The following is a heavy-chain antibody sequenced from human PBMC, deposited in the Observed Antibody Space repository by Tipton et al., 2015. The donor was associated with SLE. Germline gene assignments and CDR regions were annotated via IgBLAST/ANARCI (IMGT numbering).Heavy chain of an antibody. Sequence: QSGPEVKKPGASVKVSCKASGYTFTGYYMHWVRQAPGQGLEWMGWINPNSGGTNYAQKFQGRVTMTRDTSISTAYMELSRLRSDDTAVYYCARSNSGSYYYYYGMDVWGQGTTVTVSS. CDR1: GYTFTGYY. D-gene: IGHD1-26*01. CDR2: INPNSGGT. V-gene: IGHV1-2*02. J-gene: IGHJ6*02. CDR3: ARSNSGSYYYYYGMDV.